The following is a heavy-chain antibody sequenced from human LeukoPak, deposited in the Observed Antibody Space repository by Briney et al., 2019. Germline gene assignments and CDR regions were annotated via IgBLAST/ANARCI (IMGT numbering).Heavy chain of an antibody. V-gene: IGHV4-30-4*08. J-gene: IGHJ4*02. CDR3: ARDRQYCSSTSCYRIHDY. D-gene: IGHD2-2*01. CDR2: IYYSGST. CDR1: GGSISSGGYY. Sequence: SETLSLTCTVSGGSISSGGYYWSWVRQPPGKGLEWIGYIYYSGSTYYNPSLKSRVTISVDTSKNQFSLKLSSVTAADTAVYYCARDRQYCSSTSCYRIHDYWGQGTLVTVSS.